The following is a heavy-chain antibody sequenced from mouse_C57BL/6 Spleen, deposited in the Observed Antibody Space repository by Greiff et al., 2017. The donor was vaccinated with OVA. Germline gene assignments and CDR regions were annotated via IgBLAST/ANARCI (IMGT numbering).Heavy chain of an antibody. J-gene: IGHJ3*01. CDR2: IDPNSGGT. CDR1: GYTFTSYW. D-gene: IGHD1-1*01. V-gene: IGHV1-72*01. Sequence: VQLVESGAELVKPGASVKLSCKASGYTFTSYWMHWVKQRPGRGLEWIGRIDPNSGGTTYNEKFKSKATLTVDKPSSTAYMQLSSLTSEDSAVYYCAAGLGREAWFAYWGQGTLVTVSA. CDR3: AAGLGREAWFAY.